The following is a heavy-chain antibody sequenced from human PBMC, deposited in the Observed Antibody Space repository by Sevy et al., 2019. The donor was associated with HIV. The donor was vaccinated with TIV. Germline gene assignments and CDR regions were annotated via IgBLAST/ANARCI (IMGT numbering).Heavy chain of an antibody. CDR3: ARAQYSSSWYRATYYYYYGMDV. CDR2: ISSSGSTI. D-gene: IGHD6-13*01. J-gene: IGHJ6*02. V-gene: IGHV3-11*01. CDR1: GFTFSDYY. Sequence: GGSLRLSCAASGFTFSDYYMSWIRQAPGKGLEWVSYISSSGSTIYYADSVKGRFTISRDNAKNSLYLQMNSLRAEDTAVYYCARAQYSSSWYRATYYYYYGMDVWGQGTTVTVSS.